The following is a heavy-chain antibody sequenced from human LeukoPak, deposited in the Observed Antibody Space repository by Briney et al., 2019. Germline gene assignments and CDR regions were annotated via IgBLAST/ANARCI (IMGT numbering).Heavy chain of an antibody. CDR1: DYRFSTYW. D-gene: IGHD1-26*01. CDR2: IYPSDSDT. CDR3: ANPLQGIVGATGFDY. Sequence: GESLKISFQGSDYRFSTYWIAWLRQMPGKGLELMGIIYPSDSDTRYSPSFQGQVTISADKSIKTAYLQWSSLKASDTAMYYCANPLQGIVGATGFDYWRQGTLVTVSS. J-gene: IGHJ4*02. V-gene: IGHV5-51*01.